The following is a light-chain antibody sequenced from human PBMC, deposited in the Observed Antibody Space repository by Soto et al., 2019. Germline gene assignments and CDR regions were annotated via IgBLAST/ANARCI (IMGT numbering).Light chain of an antibody. CDR2: WAS. CDR3: QQYNSTPPWT. CDR1: QSVLYSSNNKNY. J-gene: IGKJ1*01. Sequence: DIVMTQSPDSLAVSLGERATINCKSSQSVLYSSNNKNYLAWYQQKPGQPPKLLIYWASTRESGVPDRFSGSGSGTDFTPPISSLQAEDAAVYYCQQYNSTPPWTFGQGTKVEIK. V-gene: IGKV4-1*01.